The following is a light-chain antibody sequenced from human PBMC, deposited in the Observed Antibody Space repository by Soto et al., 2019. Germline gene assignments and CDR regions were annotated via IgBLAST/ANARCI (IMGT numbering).Light chain of an antibody. CDR2: GAS. CDR1: QSVSSSY. Sequence: EIVLTQSPGTLSLSPGERATLSCRASQSVSSSYLAWYQQKPGQAPRLLIYGASSRATGITDRFSGSGSGTDFTLTIRRLEPEDFAVYYSQQYGSAPYTFGQGTKME. J-gene: IGKJ2*01. CDR3: QQYGSAPYT. V-gene: IGKV3-20*01.